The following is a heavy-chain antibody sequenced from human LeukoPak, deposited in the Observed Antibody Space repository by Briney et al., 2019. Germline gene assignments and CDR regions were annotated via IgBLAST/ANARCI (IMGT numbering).Heavy chain of an antibody. D-gene: IGHD6-19*01. V-gene: IGHV1-69*04. CDR2: INPSGGST. J-gene: IGHJ4*02. Sequence: ASVKVSCKASGGTFSSYAISWVRQAPGQGLEWMGIINPSGGSTSYAQKFQGRVTITADKSTSTAYMELSSLRSEDTAVYYCARVSSGWYYYWGQGTLVTVSS. CDR1: GGTFSSYA. CDR3: ARVSSGWYYY.